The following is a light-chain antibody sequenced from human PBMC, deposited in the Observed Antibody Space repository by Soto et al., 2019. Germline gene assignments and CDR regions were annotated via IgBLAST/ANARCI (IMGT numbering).Light chain of an antibody. CDR2: AAS. V-gene: IGKV1-39*01. J-gene: IGKJ1*01. CDR3: QQSYNTPWT. Sequence: DIQMTQSPSSLSASLGDRVTITCRASQSISSYLNWYQQKPGKAPKLLIYAASSLQSGVPSRFSGSGSGTDFTLTISSLQPEDFATYYCQQSYNTPWTFAQGTKVEIK. CDR1: QSISSY.